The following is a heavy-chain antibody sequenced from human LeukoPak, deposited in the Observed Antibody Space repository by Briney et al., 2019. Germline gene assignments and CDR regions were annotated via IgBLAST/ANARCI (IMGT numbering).Heavy chain of an antibody. CDR3: TRRLYYYDSSGYYDDY. CDR1: GFTFSGSA. Sequence: GGSLKLSCAASGFTFSGSAMHWVRQASGKGLEWVGRIRSKANSYATAYAVSVKGRFTISRDDSKNTAYLQMNSLKTEDTAVYYCTRRLYYYDSSGYYDDYWGQGTLVTVSS. V-gene: IGHV3-73*01. J-gene: IGHJ4*02. CDR2: IRSKANSYAT. D-gene: IGHD3-22*01.